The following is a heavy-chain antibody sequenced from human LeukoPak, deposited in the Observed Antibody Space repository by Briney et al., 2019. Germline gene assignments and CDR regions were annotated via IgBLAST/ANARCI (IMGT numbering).Heavy chain of an antibody. CDR2: IKHDGSEG. D-gene: IGHD3-22*01. J-gene: IGHJ4*02. Sequence: GGTLRLSCAASGITFRNFWMTWVRQAPGKGLQWVANIKHDGSEGFYVDSVKGRFTISRDNAKNSVYLQMKSLRAEDTAVYYCARDQANYFDDSGFSTYWGQGTLVTVSS. CDR3: ARDQANYFDDSGFSTY. V-gene: IGHV3-7*01. CDR1: GITFRNFW.